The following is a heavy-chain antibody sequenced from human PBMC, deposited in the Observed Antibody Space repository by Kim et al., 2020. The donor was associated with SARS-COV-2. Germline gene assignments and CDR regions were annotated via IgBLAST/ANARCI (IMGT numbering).Heavy chain of an antibody. Sequence: SETLSLTCAVSGGSISSGGYSWSWIRQPPGKGLEWIGYIYHSGSTYYNPSLKSRVTISVDRSKNQFSLKLSSVTAADTAVYYCARLHCSSTSCRRWDNWFDPWGQGTLVTVSS. D-gene: IGHD2-2*01. CDR1: GGSISSGGYS. CDR3: ARLHCSSTSCRRWDNWFDP. V-gene: IGHV4-30-2*01. J-gene: IGHJ5*02. CDR2: IYHSGST.